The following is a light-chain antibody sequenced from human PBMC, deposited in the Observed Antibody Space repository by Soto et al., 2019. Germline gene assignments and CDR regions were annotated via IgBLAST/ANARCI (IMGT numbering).Light chain of an antibody. CDR2: ATS. J-gene: IGKJ1*01. CDR1: QSVNSTY. CDR3: QQHSTSPLT. Sequence: EILLTQSPGTLSLSPGERATLSCRASQSVNSTYFAWYQQKSGQPPRLLIFATSIRATGIPDRFVGSGSGTDFTLTISRLEPEDFAVYYCQQHSTSPLTFGLGTKVEIK. V-gene: IGKV3-20*01.